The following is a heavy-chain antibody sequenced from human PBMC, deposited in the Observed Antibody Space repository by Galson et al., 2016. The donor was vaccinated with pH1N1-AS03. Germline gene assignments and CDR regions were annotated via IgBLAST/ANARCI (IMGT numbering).Heavy chain of an antibody. CDR3: ARMEKRWGDAYDI. V-gene: IGHV1-18*01. D-gene: IGHD1-1*01. J-gene: IGHJ3*02. CDR2: ISANNGDT. Sequence: SVKVSCKASDDTFNSHGISWVRQAPGQGLEWMGWISANNGDTNYAQEFQGRVTMTTDTSTSTTYMELRSLRSDDTAVYYCARMEKRWGDAYDIWGQGTMVTASS. CDR1: DDTFNSHG.